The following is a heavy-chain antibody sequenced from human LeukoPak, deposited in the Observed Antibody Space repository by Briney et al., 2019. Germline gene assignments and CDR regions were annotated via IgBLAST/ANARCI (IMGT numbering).Heavy chain of an antibody. CDR3: ASGPGVYCSSTSCYTWKYGMDV. V-gene: IGHV1-8*01. J-gene: IGHJ6*02. D-gene: IGHD2-2*02. CDR2: MSPNSGNT. CDR1: GYTFTSYD. Sequence: ASVKVSCKASGYTFTSYDINWVRQATGQGPEWMGWMSPNSGNTGYAQKFQGRVTMTRSTSMSTAYMELSSLRSEDTAVYYCASGPGVYCSSTSCYTWKYGMDVWGQGTTVTVSS.